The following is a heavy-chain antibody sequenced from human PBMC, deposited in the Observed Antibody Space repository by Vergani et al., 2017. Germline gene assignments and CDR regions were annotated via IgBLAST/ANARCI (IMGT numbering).Heavy chain of an antibody. J-gene: IGHJ5*02. CDR3: ARAPSYSSSWYPNWFDP. V-gene: IGHV4-59*01. CDR1: GGFISSYY. D-gene: IGHD6-13*01. Sequence: QVQLQESGPGLVKPSETLSLTCTVSGGFISSYYWSWIRQPPGKGLEWIGYIYYSGRTNYNPSLKSRVTISVDTSKNQFSLKLSSVTAADTAVYYCARAPSYSSSWYPNWFDPWGQGTLVTVSS. CDR2: IYYSGRT.